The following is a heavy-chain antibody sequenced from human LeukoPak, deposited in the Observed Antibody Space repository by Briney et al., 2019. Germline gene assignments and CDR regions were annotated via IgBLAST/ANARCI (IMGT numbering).Heavy chain of an antibody. CDR3: AKNPGEHDSSGSDY. Sequence: GGSLRLSCAASGFTFSNYWMTWVRQAPGKGLEWVANIKPDGSEKYYVDSVKGRFTISRDNAKNSLYLQMNSLRAEDTALYYCAKNPGEHDSSGSDYWGQGTLVTVSS. D-gene: IGHD3-22*01. CDR2: IKPDGSEK. V-gene: IGHV3-7*03. J-gene: IGHJ4*02. CDR1: GFTFSNYW.